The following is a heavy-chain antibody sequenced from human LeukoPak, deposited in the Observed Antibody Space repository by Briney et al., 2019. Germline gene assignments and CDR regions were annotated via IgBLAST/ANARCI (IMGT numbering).Heavy chain of an antibody. V-gene: IGHV1-2*04. D-gene: IGHD6-19*01. Sequence: ASVKVSCKASGYTFTSYYMHWVRQAPGQGLEWMGWINPNSGGTNYAQKFQGWVTMTRDTSISTAYMELSRLRSDDTAVYYCARGSGSGWSEYFQHWGQGTLVTVSS. CDR3: ARGSGSGWSEYFQH. CDR1: GYTFTSYY. CDR2: INPNSGGT. J-gene: IGHJ1*01.